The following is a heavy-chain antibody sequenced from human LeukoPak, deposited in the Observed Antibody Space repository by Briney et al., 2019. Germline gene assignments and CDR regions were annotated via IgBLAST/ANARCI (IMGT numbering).Heavy chain of an antibody. J-gene: IGHJ4*02. CDR1: GFTFSSYW. D-gene: IGHD1-26*01. CDR2: IKQDGSEK. V-gene: IGHV3-7*01. CDR3: AREGLGSYYLKSGTLDY. Sequence: GGSLRLSCAASGFTFSSYWMSWVRQAPGKGLEWVANIKQDGSEKYYVDSVKGRFTISRDNAKNSLYLQMNSLRAEDTAVYYCAREGLGSYYLKSGTLDYWGQGTLVTVSS.